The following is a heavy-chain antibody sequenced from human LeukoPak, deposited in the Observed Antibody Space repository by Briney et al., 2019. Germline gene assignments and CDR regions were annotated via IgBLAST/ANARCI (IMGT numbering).Heavy chain of an antibody. D-gene: IGHD4-23*01. CDR3: ARDLRYGGNEGWFDP. J-gene: IGHJ5*02. Sequence: ASVKVSCKTSGYTFTSYYMHWVRQAPGQGLEWMGIINPSGGSTSYAQKFQGRVTMTRDTSTSTVYMELSSLRSEDTAVYYCARDLRYGGNEGWFDPWGQGTLVTVSS. CDR2: INPSGGST. V-gene: IGHV1-46*01. CDR1: GYTFTSYY.